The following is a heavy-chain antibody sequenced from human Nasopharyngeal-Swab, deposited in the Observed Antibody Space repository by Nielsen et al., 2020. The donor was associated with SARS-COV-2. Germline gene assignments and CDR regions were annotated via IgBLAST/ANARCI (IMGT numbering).Heavy chain of an antibody. D-gene: IGHD1-26*01. V-gene: IGHV3-9*01. Sequence: GGSLRLSCAASGFTFDDYAMHWVRQAPGKGLEWVSGISWNSGSIGYADSVKGRFTISRDNAKNSLHLQMNSLRAEDTALYYCAKAGSYYVFFSNWFDPWGQGTLVTVSS. CDR2: ISWNSGSI. J-gene: IGHJ5*02. CDR1: GFTFDDYA. CDR3: AKAGSYYVFFSNWFDP.